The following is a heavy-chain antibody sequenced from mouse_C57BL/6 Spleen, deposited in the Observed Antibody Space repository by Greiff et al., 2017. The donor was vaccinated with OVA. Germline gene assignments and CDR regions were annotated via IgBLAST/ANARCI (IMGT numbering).Heavy chain of an antibody. D-gene: IGHD2-4*01. CDR2: IHPNSGST. V-gene: IGHV1-64*01. J-gene: IGHJ2*01. Sequence: VQLQQPGAELVKPGASVKLSCKASGYTFTSYWMHWVKQRPGQGLEWIGMIHPNSGSTNYNEKFKSKATLTVDKSSSTAYMQLSSLTSEDSAVYYCARFDDYGSFDYWGQGTTLTVSS. CDR1: GYTFTSYW. CDR3: ARFDDYGSFDY.